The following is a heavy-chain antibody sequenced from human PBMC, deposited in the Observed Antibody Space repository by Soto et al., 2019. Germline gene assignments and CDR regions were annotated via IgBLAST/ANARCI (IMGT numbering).Heavy chain of an antibody. CDR1: GGSISSSSYY. CDR3: ASARSRPIVVVPAAYHDAFDI. CDR2: IYYSGST. J-gene: IGHJ3*02. D-gene: IGHD2-2*01. V-gene: IGHV4-39*01. Sequence: SETLSLTCTVSGGSISSSSYYWGWIRQPPGKGLEWIGSIYYSGSTYYNPSLKSRVTISVDTSKNQFSLKLSSVTAADTAVYYWASARSRPIVVVPAAYHDAFDIWGQGTMVTVSS.